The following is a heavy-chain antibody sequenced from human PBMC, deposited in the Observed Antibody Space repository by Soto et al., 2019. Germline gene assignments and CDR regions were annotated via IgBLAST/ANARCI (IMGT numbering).Heavy chain of an antibody. J-gene: IGHJ5*02. CDR3: AREGRHSGGMRESWFDP. D-gene: IGHD3-10*01. V-gene: IGHV4-31*03. CDR1: GASISSRSHY. Sequence: QVQLQESGPGLLKPSQTLSLTCTVSGASISSRSHYWNWIRRVPGKGLEFIGYIFYTGATYYNPSLSGRVSMSADTSKNQFSLKLRSVTAADTAIYYCAREGRHSGGMRESWFDPWGQGTQVTVSS. CDR2: IFYTGAT.